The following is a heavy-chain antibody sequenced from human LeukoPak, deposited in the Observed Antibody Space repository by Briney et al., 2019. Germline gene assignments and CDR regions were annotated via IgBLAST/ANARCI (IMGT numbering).Heavy chain of an antibody. D-gene: IGHD3-22*01. J-gene: IGHJ4*02. V-gene: IGHV3-48*01. CDR3: ARSYYYDSSGYKTAKSAFGY. Sequence: GGSLRLSCAASGFTFSSYSMNWVRQAPGKGLEWVSYISSSSSSTIYYADSVKGRFTISRDNAKNSLYLQMNSLRAGDTAVYYCARSYYYDSSGYKTAKSAFGYWGQGTLVTVSS. CDR2: ISSSSSSTI. CDR1: GFTFSSYS.